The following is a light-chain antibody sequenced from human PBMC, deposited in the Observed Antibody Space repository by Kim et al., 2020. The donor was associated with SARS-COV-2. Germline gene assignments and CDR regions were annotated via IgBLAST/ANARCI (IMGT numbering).Light chain of an antibody. V-gene: IGKV2-30*01. Sequence: PASISCRSSQSLVYGDGNTYLNWFHQRPGQSPRRLIYKVSNRDSGVPDRFSSSGSGTDFTLQISRVEAEDVGVYYCMQGTHWPFTFGPGTKVDIK. J-gene: IGKJ3*01. CDR1: QSLVYGDGNTY. CDR2: KVS. CDR3: MQGTHWPFT.